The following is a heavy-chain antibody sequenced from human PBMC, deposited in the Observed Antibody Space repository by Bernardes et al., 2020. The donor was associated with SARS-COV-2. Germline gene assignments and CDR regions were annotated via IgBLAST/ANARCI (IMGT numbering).Heavy chain of an antibody. CDR2: INHSGST. J-gene: IGHJ4*02. D-gene: IGHD2-2*01. CDR3: ARSTGPDGYCSSTSCYGEADD. Sequence: SETLSLTCAVYGGSFSGYYWSWIRQPPGKGLEWIGEINHSGSTNYNPSLKSRVTISVDTSKNQFSLKLSSVTAADTAVYYCARSTGPDGYCSSTSCYGEADDWGQGTLVTVSS. CDR1: GGSFSGYY. V-gene: IGHV4-34*01.